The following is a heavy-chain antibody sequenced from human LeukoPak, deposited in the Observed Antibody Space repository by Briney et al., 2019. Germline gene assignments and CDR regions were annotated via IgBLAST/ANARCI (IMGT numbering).Heavy chain of an antibody. J-gene: IGHJ6*03. D-gene: IGHD3-16*01. CDR1: GDSVSSNSAA. Sequence: SQTLSLTCAISGDSVSSNSAAWQWVRQSPSSGPEWLGRTYYRSKWSNDYAVSMKRRITIKPDTSKNQFSLQLISVTPEDTAVYFCAREGGHYYYIDVWGKGTTVTVSS. CDR3: AREGGHYYYIDV. CDR2: TYYRSKWSN. V-gene: IGHV6-1*01.